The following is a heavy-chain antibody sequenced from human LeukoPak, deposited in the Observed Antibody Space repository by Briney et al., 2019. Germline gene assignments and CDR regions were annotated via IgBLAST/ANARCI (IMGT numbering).Heavy chain of an antibody. D-gene: IGHD3-10*02. CDR3: AELGITMIGGV. CDR1: RFTFSSYS. V-gene: IGHV3-21*01. Sequence: GESLRLSCAASRFTFSSYSMNWVRQAPGKGLEWVSSISSSSSYIYYADSVKGRFTISRDNAKNSLYLHMNSLRAEDTAVYYCAELGITMIGGVWGKGTTVTISS. CDR2: ISSSSSYI. J-gene: IGHJ6*04.